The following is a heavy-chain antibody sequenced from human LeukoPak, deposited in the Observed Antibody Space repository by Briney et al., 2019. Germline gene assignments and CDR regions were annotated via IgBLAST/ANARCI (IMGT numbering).Heavy chain of an antibody. Sequence: SETLSLTCTVSGGSISSSSYYWGWIRQPPGKGLEWIGSIYYSGSTYYNPSLKSRVTISVDTSKNQFSLKLSSVTAADTAVYYCARLKGYSSGWYPSYYFDYWGQGTLVTVSS. CDR2: IYYSGST. J-gene: IGHJ4*02. V-gene: IGHV4-39*01. D-gene: IGHD6-19*01. CDR3: ARLKGYSSGWYPSYYFDY. CDR1: GGSISSSSYY.